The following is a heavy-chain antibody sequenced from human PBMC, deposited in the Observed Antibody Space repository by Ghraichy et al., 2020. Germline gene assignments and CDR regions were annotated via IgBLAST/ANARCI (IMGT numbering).Heavy chain of an antibody. CDR2: IKQDGSEK. Sequence: GGSLRLSCAASGFTFSSYWMSWVRQAPGKGLEWVANIKQDGSEKYYVDSVKGRFTISRDNAKNSLYLQMNSLRAEDTAVYYCARRNYDYVWGSWAFDYWGQGTLVTVSS. D-gene: IGHD3-16*01. J-gene: IGHJ4*02. CDR1: GFTFSSYW. V-gene: IGHV3-7*01. CDR3: ARRNYDYVWGSWAFDY.